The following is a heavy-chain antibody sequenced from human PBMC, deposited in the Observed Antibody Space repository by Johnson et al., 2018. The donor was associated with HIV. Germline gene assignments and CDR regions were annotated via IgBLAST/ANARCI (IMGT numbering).Heavy chain of an antibody. CDR1: GFIVSSNH. CDR3: ARANNNMYYYDSSVYGAFDI. V-gene: IGHV3-66*01. J-gene: IGHJ3*02. Sequence: VQLLESVGGLVQPGGSLRLSCGVSGFIVSSNHMNWVRQAPGKGLEWVSIIYRGGSTYYTDSVKGRFSISRDNSKNTLNLQMHGLRAEDTAVYYCARANNNMYYYDSSVYGAFDIWGQGTMVTVSS. D-gene: IGHD3-22*01. CDR2: IYRGGST.